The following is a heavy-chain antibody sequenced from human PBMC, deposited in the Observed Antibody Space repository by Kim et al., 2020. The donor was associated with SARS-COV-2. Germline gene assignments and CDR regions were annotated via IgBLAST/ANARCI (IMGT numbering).Heavy chain of an antibody. CDR2: INGVNGNT. D-gene: IGHD6-6*01. CDR3: ARDGRSVVYYFDY. Sequence: ASVKVSCKASGYTLSSYCMHWVRQAPGQRPEWMGWINGVNGNTKYSQKFEGRVTITRDTSASTVYMELSSLISEDTAVYYCARDGRSVVYYFDYWGQGTLVTVSS. CDR1: GYTLSSYC. V-gene: IGHV1-3*01. J-gene: IGHJ4*02.